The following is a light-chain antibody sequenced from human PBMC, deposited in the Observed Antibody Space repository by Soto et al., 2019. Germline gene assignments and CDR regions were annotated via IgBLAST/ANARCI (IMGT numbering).Light chain of an antibody. CDR1: QGVSTW. V-gene: IGKV1-12*01. CDR3: QQAASFPIT. Sequence: DIQMTQSPSSVSASVGDRVTITCRTSQGVSTWLAWYQQKPGKAPNLLLYPESSLQSGVPSRFSGSGSGTDFTLTINGLQPEDFATYYCQQAASFPITFGQGTRLEIK. J-gene: IGKJ5*01. CDR2: PES.